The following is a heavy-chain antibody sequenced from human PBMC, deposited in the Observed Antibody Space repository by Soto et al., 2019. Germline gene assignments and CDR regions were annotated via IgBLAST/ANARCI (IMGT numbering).Heavy chain of an antibody. CDR3: VSDRGYGNASAPYS. Sequence: QAQLVESGGGVVQPGRSLRLSCAASGFTFSSYGMHWVRQAPGTGLEWVAVISYDGGLQHYADSVKGRFTISRDNSKNMMLLQMNSLRAEDTAGYYGVSDRGYGNASAPYSSGQGTLVSVSS. CDR1: GFTFSSYG. V-gene: IGHV3-30*03. D-gene: IGHD5-18*01. CDR2: ISYDGGLQ. J-gene: IGHJ4*02.